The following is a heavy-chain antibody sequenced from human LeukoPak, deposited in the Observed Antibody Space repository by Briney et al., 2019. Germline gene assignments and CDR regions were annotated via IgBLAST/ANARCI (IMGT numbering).Heavy chain of an antibody. CDR1: RVSFSGYY. V-gene: IGHV4-34*01. CDR2: INHGGRT. CDR3: ARVDIVVVPAAIHGGVDY. Sequence: SETLSLTCAVYRVSFSGYYWSWIRQPPGQGLEWIGEINHGGRTNYNPSLKSRVSISVDPSKKQFSLKLSSVTAADTAVYYCARVDIVVVPAAIHGGVDYWGQGTLVTVSS. J-gene: IGHJ4*02. D-gene: IGHD2-2*01.